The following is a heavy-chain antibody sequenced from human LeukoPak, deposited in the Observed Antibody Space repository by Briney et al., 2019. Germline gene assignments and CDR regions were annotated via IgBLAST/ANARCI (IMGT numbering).Heavy chain of an antibody. V-gene: IGHV1-8*01. D-gene: IGHD6-13*01. CDR1: GYTFTNYD. CDR2: MNPNSSNT. Sequence: ASVKVSCKASGYTFTNYDINWVRQATGQGLGWMGWMNPNSSNTGYAQKFQGRVTMTRNTPISTAYMELSSLTSDDTAVYYCARGPSSSWSPGWFDPWGQGTLVTVSS. CDR3: ARGPSSSWSPGWFDP. J-gene: IGHJ5*02.